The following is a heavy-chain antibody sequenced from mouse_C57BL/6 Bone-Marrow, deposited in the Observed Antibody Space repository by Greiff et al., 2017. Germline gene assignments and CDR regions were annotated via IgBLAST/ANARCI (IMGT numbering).Heavy chain of an antibody. CDR2: ISSGSSTI. CDR3: ARTKPGWFAY. V-gene: IGHV5-17*01. CDR1: GFTFSDYG. Sequence: DVKLVESGGGLVKPGGSLKLSCAASGFTFSDYGMHWVRQAPEKGLEWVAYISSGSSTIYYADTVKGRFTISRDNAKNTLFLQMTSLRSEDTAMYYCARTKPGWFAYWGQGTLVTVSA. J-gene: IGHJ3*01.